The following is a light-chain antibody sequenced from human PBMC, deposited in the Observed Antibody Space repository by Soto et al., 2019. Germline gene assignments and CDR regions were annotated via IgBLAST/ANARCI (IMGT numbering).Light chain of an antibody. V-gene: IGKV3-15*01. Sequence: EIVMTQSPATLSVSPGEIAALSCRARQSVSSNLAWYQQKPGQAPRLLIYDASTRATGISAGFSGSGSGTEFTLTISSLQSEDSAVYYCQQYKNWPPWTFGQGTKVEIK. J-gene: IGKJ1*01. CDR2: DAS. CDR1: QSVSSN. CDR3: QQYKNWPPWT.